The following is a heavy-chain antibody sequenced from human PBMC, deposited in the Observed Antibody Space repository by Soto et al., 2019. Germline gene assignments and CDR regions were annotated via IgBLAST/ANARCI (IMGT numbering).Heavy chain of an antibody. CDR1: GFILSSYE. V-gene: IGHV3-48*03. Sequence: SLRLSCAASGFILSSYEVNWVRQAPGKGLEWVSYISSTGSIIYYADSAKGRFTIPRDNAKNSLYLQLNSLRAEDTAVYYCARGKKKMIYKSYGMDVCGQGTTVPVS. CDR3: ARGKKKMIYKSYGMDV. D-gene: IGHD1-1*01. CDR2: ISSTGSII. J-gene: IGHJ6*02.